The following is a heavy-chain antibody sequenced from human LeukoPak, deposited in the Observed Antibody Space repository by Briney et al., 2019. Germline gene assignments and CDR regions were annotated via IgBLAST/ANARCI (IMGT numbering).Heavy chain of an antibody. J-gene: IGHJ5*02. V-gene: IGHV1-8*01. Sequence: ASVRVSCKASGYTFTSYDIDWVRQATGQGLEWMVWMNPNSGNTGYAQKFQGRVTMTRNTSISTAYMELSSLRSEDTAVYYCARVLRISRSYRFDPWGQGTLVTVSS. CDR2: MNPNSGNT. CDR3: ARVLRISRSYRFDP. D-gene: IGHD1-14*01. CDR1: GYTFTSYD.